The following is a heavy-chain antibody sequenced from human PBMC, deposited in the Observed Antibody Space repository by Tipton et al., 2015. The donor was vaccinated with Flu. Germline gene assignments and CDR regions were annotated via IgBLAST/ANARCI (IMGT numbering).Heavy chain of an antibody. CDR3: ARDLTD. CDR2: ISGSSSTI. CDR1: GFTLNGAS. Sequence: SLRLSCVASGFTLNGASMNWVRQAPGKGLEWVSYISGSSSTIYYTDSVRGRFTISRDNAKNSLSLQMNSLRGEDTAVYYCARDLTDWCQGTLVTVTS. J-gene: IGHJ4*02. V-gene: IGHV3-48*04.